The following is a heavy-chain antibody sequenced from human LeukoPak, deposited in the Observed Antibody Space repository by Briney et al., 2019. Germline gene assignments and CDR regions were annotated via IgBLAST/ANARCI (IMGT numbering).Heavy chain of an antibody. Sequence: GGSLRLSCAASGFTFSSYAMSWVRQAPGKGLEWVSAISGSGGSTYYADSVKGRFTISRDNSKNTLCLQMNSLRAEDTAVYYCAKDLVITFGGVIAQYYYYYYGMDVWGQGTTVTVSS. CDR1: GFTFSSYA. V-gene: IGHV3-23*01. D-gene: IGHD3-16*02. J-gene: IGHJ6*02. CDR2: ISGSGGST. CDR3: AKDLVITFGGVIAQYYYYYYGMDV.